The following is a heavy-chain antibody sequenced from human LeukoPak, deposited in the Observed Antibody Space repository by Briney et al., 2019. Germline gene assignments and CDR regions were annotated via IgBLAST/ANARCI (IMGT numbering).Heavy chain of an antibody. V-gene: IGHV4-59*01. J-gene: IGHJ5*02. D-gene: IGHD2-21*01. CDR1: GASISPYY. CDR2: IYYSGST. CDR3: ARSLWRTWFDP. Sequence: SETLSLTCTVSGASISPYYWSWIRQPPGKGLEWIGYIYYSGSTNYNPSLKSRVIISVDTSKNQFSLKLSSVTAADTAVYYCARSLWRTWFDPWGQGTLVSVSS.